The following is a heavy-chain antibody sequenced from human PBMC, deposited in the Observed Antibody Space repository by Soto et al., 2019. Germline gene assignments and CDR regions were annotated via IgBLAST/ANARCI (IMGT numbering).Heavy chain of an antibody. Sequence: EVQLVESGGGLIQSGGSLRLSCTASGFTVSSNYMSWVRQAPGKGLEWVSVIYSGGSTYYADSVKGRFTISRDSSKNTLYLQMNSQRAENTAVYYCARFSGYPNYYFDYWGQGTLVTVSS. J-gene: IGHJ4*02. CDR1: GFTVSSNY. CDR2: IYSGGST. D-gene: IGHD5-18*01. V-gene: IGHV3-53*01. CDR3: ARFSGYPNYYFDY.